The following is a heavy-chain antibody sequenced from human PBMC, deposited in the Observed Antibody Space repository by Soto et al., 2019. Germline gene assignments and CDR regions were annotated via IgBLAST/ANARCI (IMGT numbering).Heavy chain of an antibody. CDR2: ISWNSGSI. D-gene: IGHD2-2*02. J-gene: IGHJ6*02. V-gene: IGHV3-9*01. CDR1: GFTFDDYA. CDR3: ANDIGCSSTSCYTAYYYGMDV. Sequence: EVQLVESGGGLVQPGRSLRLSCAASGFTFDDYAMHWVRQAPGKGLEWVSGISWNSGSIGYADSVKGRFTISSDNAKNSLYLQMNSLRAEDTALYYCANDIGCSSTSCYTAYYYGMDVWGQGTTVTVSS.